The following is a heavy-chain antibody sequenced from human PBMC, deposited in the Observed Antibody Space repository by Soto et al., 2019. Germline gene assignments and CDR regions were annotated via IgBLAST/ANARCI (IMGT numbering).Heavy chain of an antibody. CDR2: ISAYNGNT. J-gene: IGHJ6*04. V-gene: IGHV1-18*01. CDR3: AREGPAPYYYYGMDV. Sequence: QVQLVQSGGEVKKPGASVKVSCKTSGYSFTTYGISWVRQAPGQGLEWMGWISAYNGNTNYAQKLQDRVTMTTDTSTSTAYMELRSLRSDDTAVYYCAREGPAPYYYYGMDVWGKGSTVTVYS. CDR1: GYSFTTYG.